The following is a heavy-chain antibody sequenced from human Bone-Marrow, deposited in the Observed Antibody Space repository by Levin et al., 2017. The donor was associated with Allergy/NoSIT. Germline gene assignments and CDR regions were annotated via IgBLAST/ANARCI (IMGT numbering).Heavy chain of an antibody. Sequence: SETLSLTCTVSGGSISSTDYYWSWIRQSPGQGLDWVGFISSSGETYYNPSLSSRLRLSVDTSNNQFSLELTSVTAADTAVYYCARNPAHYNIMTGPYYYYYGLDVWGQGTTVAVSS. V-gene: IGHV4-30-4*01. D-gene: IGHD3-9*01. CDR3: ARNPAHYNIMTGPYYYYYGLDV. J-gene: IGHJ6*02. CDR1: GGSISSTDYY. CDR2: ISSSGET.